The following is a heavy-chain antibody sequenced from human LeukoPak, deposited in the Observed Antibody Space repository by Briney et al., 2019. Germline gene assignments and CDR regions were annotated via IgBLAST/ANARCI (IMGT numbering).Heavy chain of an antibody. CDR3: ARDGFGSSGYRTPELDY. CDR1: GFNFSSHW. D-gene: IGHD3-22*01. J-gene: IGHJ4*02. Sequence: GGSLRLSCAAPGFNFSSHWMSWVRQAPGKGLEWVANIKQDESEKFYVDSVKGRFTISRDNAKNSLYLQMDSLRTEDTAVYYCARDGFGSSGYRTPELDYWGQGTLVTVFS. CDR2: IKQDESEK. V-gene: IGHV3-7*01.